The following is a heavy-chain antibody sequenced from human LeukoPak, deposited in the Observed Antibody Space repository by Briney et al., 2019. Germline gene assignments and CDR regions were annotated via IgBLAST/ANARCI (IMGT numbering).Heavy chain of an antibody. Sequence: TGGSLRLSCATSGFTFNSYAMSWVRQAPGKGLEWVSSISPGSSSTFCADSVKGRFTISRDNSRNTLYLQMNGLRTEDTAVYYCARGAVAADFDCWGQGTLVTVSS. V-gene: IGHV3-23*01. CDR2: ISPGSSST. CDR3: ARGAVAADFDC. J-gene: IGHJ4*02. CDR1: GFTFNSYA. D-gene: IGHD6-19*01.